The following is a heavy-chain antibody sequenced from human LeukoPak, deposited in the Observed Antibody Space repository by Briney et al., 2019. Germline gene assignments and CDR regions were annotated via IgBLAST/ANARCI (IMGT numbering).Heavy chain of an antibody. CDR2: INPNSGGT. Sequence: ASVKVSCKASGYTFTGYYMHWVRQAPGQGLEWMGWINPNSGGTNYAQKFQGRVTMTRDTSISTAYMELSRLRSDDTAVYYCAGGGLRFLEWLFSLGYWGQGTLVTVSS. CDR1: GYTFTGYY. D-gene: IGHD3-3*01. V-gene: IGHV1-2*02. J-gene: IGHJ4*02. CDR3: AGGGLRFLEWLFSLGY.